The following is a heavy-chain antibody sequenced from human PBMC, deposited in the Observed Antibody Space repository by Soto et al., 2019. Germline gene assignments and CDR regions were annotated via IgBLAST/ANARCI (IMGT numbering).Heavy chain of an antibody. CDR2: ISAYNGNT. CDR1: GYTFTSYG. CDR3: ARDLGYSGYEVRSDRNWFDP. Sequence: ASVKVSCKASGYTFTSYGISWVRQAPGQGLEWMGWISAYNGNTNYAQKLQGRVTMTTDTSTSTAYMELRSLRSDDTAVYYCARDLGYSGYEVRSDRNWFDPWGQGTLVTVSS. J-gene: IGHJ5*02. D-gene: IGHD5-12*01. V-gene: IGHV1-18*01.